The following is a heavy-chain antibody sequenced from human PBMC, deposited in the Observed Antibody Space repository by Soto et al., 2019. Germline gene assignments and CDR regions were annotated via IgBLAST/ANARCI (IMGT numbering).Heavy chain of an antibody. CDR2: INHSGST. V-gene: IGHV4-34*01. Sequence: QVQLQQWGAGLLKPSETLSLTCAVYGGSFSGYYWSWIRQPPGKGLEWIGEINHSGSTNYNPSLKSRVTISVDPSKIPVSLKLGSVTAADTAVYYCAIGWDSNYYGRPINHWGQVTLGTVSS. CDR1: GGSFSGYY. J-gene: IGHJ4*02. CDR3: AIGWDSNYYGRPINH. D-gene: IGHD4-4*01.